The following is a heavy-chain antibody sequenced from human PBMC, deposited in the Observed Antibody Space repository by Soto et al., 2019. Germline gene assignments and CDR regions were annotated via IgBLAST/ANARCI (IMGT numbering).Heavy chain of an antibody. CDR3: ARGAYGEVSFDY. D-gene: IGHD3-16*02. CDR1: GYTMNTYG. Sequence: QVPLVQSGDEVKKPGASVKVSCKASGYTMNTYGITWVRQAPGQGLEWMGWIKPNNGNTEYAQKVQGRVTMTTDTSTTTAFMELRSLRSDDTAVYYCARGAYGEVSFDYWGQGTLVAVSS. V-gene: IGHV1-18*01. CDR2: IKPNNGNT. J-gene: IGHJ4*02.